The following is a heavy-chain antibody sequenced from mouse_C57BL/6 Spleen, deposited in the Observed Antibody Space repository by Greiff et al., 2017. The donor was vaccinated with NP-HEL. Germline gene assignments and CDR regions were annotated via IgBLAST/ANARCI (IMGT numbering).Heavy chain of an antibody. CDR1: GFTFTDYY. D-gene: IGHD1-1*01. Sequence: DVKLVESGGGLVQPGGSLSLSCAASGFTFTDYYMSWVRQPPGKALEWLGFIRNKANGYTTEYSASVNGRFTISRDNSQSILYLQMNALRAEDSATYYCARLDGSSSFAYWGQGTLVTVSA. V-gene: IGHV7-3*01. J-gene: IGHJ3*01. CDR2: IRNKANGYTT. CDR3: ARLDGSSSFAY.